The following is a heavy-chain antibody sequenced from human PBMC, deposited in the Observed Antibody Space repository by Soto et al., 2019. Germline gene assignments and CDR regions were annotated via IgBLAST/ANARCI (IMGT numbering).Heavy chain of an antibody. Sequence: GESLNISCKGSGYSFTSYWISWVRQMSGKGLEWMGRIDPSDSYTNYSPSFQGHVTISADKSISTAYLQWSSLKASDTAMYYCARGLQYCSSTSCYTGSGNWFDPWGQGALVTVSS. CDR2: IDPSDSYT. CDR3: ARGLQYCSSTSCYTGSGNWFDP. J-gene: IGHJ5*02. V-gene: IGHV5-10-1*01. D-gene: IGHD2-2*02. CDR1: GYSFTSYW.